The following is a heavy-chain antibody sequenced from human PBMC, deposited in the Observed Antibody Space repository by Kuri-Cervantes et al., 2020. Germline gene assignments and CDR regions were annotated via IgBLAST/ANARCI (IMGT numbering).Heavy chain of an antibody. V-gene: IGHV1-8*01. CDR3: ARGYYDFSYFDY. D-gene: IGHD3-22*01. CDR2: MNPNSGNT. CDR1: GYTFTSYD. J-gene: IGHJ4*02. Sequence: ASVKVSCKASGYTFTSYDINWVRQATGQGLEWMGWMNPNSGNTGYSQNFQDRVTFSRDTSASTAYMELSSLRSEDTAVYYCARGYYDFSYFDYWGQGTLVTVSS.